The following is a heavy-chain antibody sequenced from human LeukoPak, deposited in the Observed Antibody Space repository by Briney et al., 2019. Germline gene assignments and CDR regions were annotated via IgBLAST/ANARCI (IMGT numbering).Heavy chain of an antibody. D-gene: IGHD6-13*01. CDR2: ISSSSSYI. Sequence: PGGSLRLSCAASGFTFSSYSMNWVRQAPGKGLEWVSSISSSSSYIYYADSVKGRFTISRDDSKNTLYLQMNSLRAEDTAVYYCARTRIAAAGTFYFDYWGQGTLVTVSS. CDR3: ARTRIAAAGTFYFDY. V-gene: IGHV3-21*04. J-gene: IGHJ4*02. CDR1: GFTFSSYS.